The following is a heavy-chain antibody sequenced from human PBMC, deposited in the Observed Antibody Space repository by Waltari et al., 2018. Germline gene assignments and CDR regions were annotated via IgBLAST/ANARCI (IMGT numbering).Heavy chain of an antibody. CDR2: FSYNGNT. J-gene: IGHJ4*02. Sequence: QLQLQESGPGLVKPSETLSLTCSVSGDSITSTSYYWGWIRQPPGKGLEWIGSFSYNGNTYYNPSLKSRVTISVDTSKNQFSLQLRSVTAADTAVYYCARPGRVGGGSLMGLDYWGQGTLVTVSS. V-gene: IGHV4-39*01. CDR3: ARPGRVGGGSLMGLDY. D-gene: IGHD2-8*01. CDR1: GDSITSTSYY.